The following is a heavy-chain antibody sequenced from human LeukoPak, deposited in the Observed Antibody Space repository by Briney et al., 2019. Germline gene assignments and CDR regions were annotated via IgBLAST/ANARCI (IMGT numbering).Heavy chain of an antibody. V-gene: IGHV4-59*01. CDR2: IYYSGST. Sequence: SETLSLTCTVSGGSISSYYWSWIRQPPGKGLEWIGYIYYSGSTNYNPSLKSRVTISVYTSKNQFSLKLSSVTAADTAVYYCARVPVFVGGYYYSNWFDPWGQGTLVTVSS. CDR3: ARVPVFVGGYYYSNWFDP. CDR1: GGSISSYY. J-gene: IGHJ5*02. D-gene: IGHD3-22*01.